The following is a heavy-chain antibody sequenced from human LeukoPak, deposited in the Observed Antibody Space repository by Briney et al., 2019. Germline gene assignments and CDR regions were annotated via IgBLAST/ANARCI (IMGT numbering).Heavy chain of an antibody. V-gene: IGHV3-30*02. CDR2: IRLDGSNK. CDR3: ARDNYDDYGFDY. Sequence: GGSLRLSCAASGFAFSTYGMHWVRQAPGKGLEWVAFIRLDGSNKYYADSVKGRFTISRDNSKNTLYLQMNSLRAEDTAVYYCARDNYDDYGFDYWGQGTLVTVSS. CDR1: GFAFSTYG. J-gene: IGHJ4*02. D-gene: IGHD4-17*01.